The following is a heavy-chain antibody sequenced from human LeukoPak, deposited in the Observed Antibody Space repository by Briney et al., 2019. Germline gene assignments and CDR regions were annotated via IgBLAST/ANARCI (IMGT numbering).Heavy chain of an antibody. J-gene: IGHJ5*02. CDR3: ALDDILTGYFNNWFDP. V-gene: IGHV4-39*01. CDR1: GGSISSSSYY. CDR2: IYYSGST. D-gene: IGHD3-9*01. Sequence: SETLSLTCTVSGGSISSSSYYWGWIRQPPGKGLEWIGSIYYSGSTYYNPSLKSRVTISVDTSKNQFSLKLSSVTAADTAVYCCALDDILTGYFNNWFDPWGQGTLVTVSS.